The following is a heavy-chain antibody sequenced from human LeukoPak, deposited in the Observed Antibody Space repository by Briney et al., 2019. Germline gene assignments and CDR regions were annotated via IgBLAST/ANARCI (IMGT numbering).Heavy chain of an antibody. V-gene: IGHV3-66*01. D-gene: IGHD6-13*01. CDR2: IYSGGST. J-gene: IGHJ4*02. Sequence: GGSLRLSCAASGFTFSSNYMSWVRQAPGKGLEWVSVIYSGGSTYYADSVKGRFTISRDNSKNTLYLQMNSLRAEDTAVYYCASASPYSSSWYYFDYWGQGTLVTVSS. CDR3: ASASPYSSSWYYFDY. CDR1: GFTFSSNY.